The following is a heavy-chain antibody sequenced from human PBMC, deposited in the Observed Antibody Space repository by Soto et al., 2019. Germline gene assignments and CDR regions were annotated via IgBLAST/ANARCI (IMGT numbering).Heavy chain of an antibody. J-gene: IGHJ3*02. CDR1: GFTVSSNY. V-gene: IGHV3-53*01. Sequence: EVQLVESGGGLIQHGGSLRLSCAASGFTVSSNYMSWVRQAPGTGLECVSVIYSGGSTYYEDSVKGRFTISRDNSKNTLYLQMSSLGAEDTAVYYCARDWGLERFDIWGQGTMVTVSS. CDR3: ARDWGLERFDI. CDR2: IYSGGST. D-gene: IGHD1-1*01.